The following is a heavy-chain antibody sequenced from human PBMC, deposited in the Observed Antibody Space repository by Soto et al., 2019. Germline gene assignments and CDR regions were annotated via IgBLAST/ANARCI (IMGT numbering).Heavy chain of an antibody. CDR1: RFTFTCYA. D-gene: IGHD6-13*01. CDR3: ARDRVGYGSSWYIDY. CDR2: INAGNGNT. V-gene: IGHV1-3*01. Sequence: APVKVTSKAPRFTFTCYAMHWLRHAPGQRLEWMGWINAGNGNTKYSQKFQGRVTITRDTSASTAYMELSSLRSEDTAVYYCARDRVGYGSSWYIDYWGKGTLVTVSS. J-gene: IGHJ4*02.